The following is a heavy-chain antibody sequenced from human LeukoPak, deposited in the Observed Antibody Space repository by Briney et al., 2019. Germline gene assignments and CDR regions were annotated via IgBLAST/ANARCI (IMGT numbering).Heavy chain of an antibody. D-gene: IGHD1-26*01. CDR1: GFTFSTYG. V-gene: IGHV3-30*02. Sequence: GGSLRLSCAASGFTFSTYGMHWVRQAPGKGLEWVAFVRYDGSKKYYTNSVKGRFTISRDNSKNTLYLQMNSLRAEDTAVYYCARDVIVGAYNWFDPWGQGTLVTVSS. J-gene: IGHJ5*02. CDR2: VRYDGSKK. CDR3: ARDVIVGAYNWFDP.